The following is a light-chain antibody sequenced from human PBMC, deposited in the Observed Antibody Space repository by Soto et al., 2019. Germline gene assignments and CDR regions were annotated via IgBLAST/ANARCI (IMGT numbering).Light chain of an antibody. V-gene: IGKV2-29*03. CDR2: EVS. CDR3: KQRIHPWT. J-gene: IGKJ1*01. CDR1: QSLLHIDGKTY. Sequence: DIVMTQTPLSLSVTPGQPASISCKSSQSLLHIDGKTYLYWYLQKPGPPPQLLIYEVSSRFSGVPDRFRGSAGGTDFIRIISRVAAEDVVVYYCKQRIHPWTFGQGTKVEIK.